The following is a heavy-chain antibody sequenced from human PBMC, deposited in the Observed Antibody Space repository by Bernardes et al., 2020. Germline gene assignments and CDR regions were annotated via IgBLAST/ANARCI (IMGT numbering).Heavy chain of an antibody. V-gene: IGHV4-61*01. CDR1: GGSVSSGSYY. CDR3: ARASVTPGGWFDP. CDR2: IYYSGST. Sequence: SETLYLTCTVSGGSVSSGSYYWSWIRQPPGKGLEWIGYIYYSGSTNYNPSLKSRVTISVDTSKNQFSLKLSSVTAADTAVYYCARASVTPGGWFDPWGQGTLVTVSS. J-gene: IGHJ5*02. D-gene: IGHD3-16*02.